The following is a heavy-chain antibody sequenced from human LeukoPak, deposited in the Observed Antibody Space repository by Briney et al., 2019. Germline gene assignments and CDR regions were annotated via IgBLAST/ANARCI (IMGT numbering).Heavy chain of an antibody. Sequence: PGGSLRLSCAASGFAFSSYAMSWVRQAPGKGLEWVSAISGSGGSTYYADSVKGRFTISRDNAKNSLYLQMNSLRAEDTAVYYCARDRSSGYYYLYSFDIWGQGTMVTVSS. CDR3: ARDRSSGYYYLYSFDI. CDR2: ISGSGGST. V-gene: IGHV3-23*01. J-gene: IGHJ3*02. D-gene: IGHD3-22*01. CDR1: GFAFSSYA.